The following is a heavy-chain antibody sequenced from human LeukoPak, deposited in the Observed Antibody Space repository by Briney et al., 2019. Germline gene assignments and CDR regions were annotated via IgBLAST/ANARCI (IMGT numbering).Heavy chain of an antibody. V-gene: IGHV3-66*01. CDR2: IYSGGTT. Sequence: QPGGSLRLSCAASGFTVNNNYMNWVRQAPGKGLEWVSLIYSGGTTSYADSVKDRFTMSRDNSKSTLYLQMNSLRVEDTAVYYCARGPPAVTTNTYAWGQGTLVTVSS. CDR3: ARGPPAVTTNTYA. J-gene: IGHJ5*02. CDR1: GFTVNNNY. D-gene: IGHD1-1*01.